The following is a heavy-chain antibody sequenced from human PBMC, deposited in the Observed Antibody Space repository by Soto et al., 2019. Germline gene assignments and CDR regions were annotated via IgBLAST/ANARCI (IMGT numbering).Heavy chain of an antibody. J-gene: IGHJ6*02. Sequence: QVQLQESGPGLVKPSQTLSLTCTVSGGSITAGNYVLTWIRQSPGKGLEWIGYISYSGTYYNPSLKSRLTISIDTSKNQSSLQVTSVTAADTAVYYCATRSATFFFYGMDVWGQGTTVIVSS. V-gene: IGHV4-30-4*01. CDR3: ATRSATFFFYGMDV. CDR2: ISYSGT. CDR1: GGSITAGNYV. D-gene: IGHD1-26*01.